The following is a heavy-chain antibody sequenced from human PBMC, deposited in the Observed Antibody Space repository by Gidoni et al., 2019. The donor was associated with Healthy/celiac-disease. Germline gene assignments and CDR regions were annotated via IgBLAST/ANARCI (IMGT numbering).Heavy chain of an antibody. CDR1: GSTVTSYG. J-gene: IGHJ5*02. CDR3: ASVGSIDLPNWFDP. Sequence: QVQLVQSGAEGKKPGASVKVSCKAAGSTVTSYGISWVRQAPGQGLEWMGWISAYNGTTTYAQKLQGRVTMTTDTSTSTASMELRSLRSDDTAVYYCASVGSIDLPNWFDPWGQGTLVTVSS. V-gene: IGHV1-18*01. CDR2: ISAYNGTT. D-gene: IGHD6-6*01.